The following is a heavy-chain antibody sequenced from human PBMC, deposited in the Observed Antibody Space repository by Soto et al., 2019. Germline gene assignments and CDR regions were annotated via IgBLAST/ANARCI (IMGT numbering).Heavy chain of an antibody. CDR2: INPNSGGT. J-gene: IGHJ6*02. Sequence: ASVKVSCKASGYTFTGYYMHWVRQAPGQGLEWMGWINPNSGGTNYAQKFQGRVTMTRDTSISTAYMELSRLRSDDTAVYYCARGRGGSVATIGRDYYYYYGMDVWGQGTTVTVSS. V-gene: IGHV1-2*02. CDR1: GYTFTGYY. D-gene: IGHD5-12*01. CDR3: ARGRGGSVATIGRDYYYYYGMDV.